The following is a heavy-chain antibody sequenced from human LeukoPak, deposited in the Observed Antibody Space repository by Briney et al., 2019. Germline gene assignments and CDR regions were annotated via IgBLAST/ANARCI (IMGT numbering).Heavy chain of an antibody. D-gene: IGHD6-13*01. Sequence: GASVKVSCKASGYTFTSYYMHWVRQAPGQGLEWMGIINPSGGSTSYAQKFRGRVTMTRDTSISTAYMELSRLRSDDTAVYHCARKGIAAAGRAGAFDIWGQGTMVTVSS. CDR3: ARKGIAAAGRAGAFDI. J-gene: IGHJ3*02. V-gene: IGHV1-46*01. CDR2: INPSGGST. CDR1: GYTFTSYY.